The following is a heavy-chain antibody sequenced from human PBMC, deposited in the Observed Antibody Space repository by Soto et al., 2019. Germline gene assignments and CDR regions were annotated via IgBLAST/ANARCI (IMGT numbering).Heavy chain of an antibody. V-gene: IGHV4-59*01. CDR1: GGSISSYY. J-gene: IGHJ4*02. D-gene: IGHD3-9*01. CDR3: ARGHKDYDILTGYQTNYYFDY. CDR2: IYYSGST. Sequence: SETLSLTCTVSGGSISSYYWSWIRQPPGKGLEWIGYIYYSGSTNYNPSLKSRVTISVDTSKNQFSLKLSSVTAADTAVYYCARGHKDYDILTGYQTNYYFDYWGQGTLVTVSS.